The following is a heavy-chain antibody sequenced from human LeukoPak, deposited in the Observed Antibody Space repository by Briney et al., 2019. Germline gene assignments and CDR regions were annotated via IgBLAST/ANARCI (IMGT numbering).Heavy chain of an antibody. J-gene: IGHJ4*02. CDR1: GFTVSSNY. CDR3: ARDPDYSTNEKTHY. CDR2: IYSGGST. V-gene: IGHV3-66*01. D-gene: IGHD4-11*01. Sequence: GGSLRLSCAASGFTVSSNYMSWVRQAPGKGLEWVSVIYSGGSTYYADSVKGRFTISRDNSKNTLYLQMNSLRAEDTAVYYCARDPDYSTNEKTHYWGRGTLVTVSS.